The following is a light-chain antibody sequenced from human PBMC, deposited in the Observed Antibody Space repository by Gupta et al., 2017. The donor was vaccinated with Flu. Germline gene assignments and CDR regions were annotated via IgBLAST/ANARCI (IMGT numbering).Light chain of an antibody. CDR2: AAS. J-gene: IGKJ3*01. CDR3: RQRDRPVFT. CDR1: QSISTY. V-gene: IGKV1-39*01. Sequence: DIQMTQSPSSLSASVRDRVTITFRASQSISTYLNWYQQKPGKAPKLLIYAASRVRSGVPSRFSGSGCGTVFTLTISRRQPEDSATYYCRQRDRPVFTFGHGTKVDI.